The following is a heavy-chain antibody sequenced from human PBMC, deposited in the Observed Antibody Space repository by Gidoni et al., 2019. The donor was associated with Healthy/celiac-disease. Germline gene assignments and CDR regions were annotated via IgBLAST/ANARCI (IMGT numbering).Heavy chain of an antibody. CDR2: IYWDDDK. Sequence: QITLKESGPTLVKPTQTLTLTCTFSGFSLSTSGVGVGWIRQPPGKALEWLALIYWDDDKRYSPSLKSRLTITKDTSKNQVVLTMTNMDPVDTATYYCAHALPRMGATLFLRSGAFDIWGQGTMVTVSS. V-gene: IGHV2-5*02. J-gene: IGHJ3*02. D-gene: IGHD1-26*01. CDR3: AHALPRMGATLFLRSGAFDI. CDR1: GFSLSTSGVG.